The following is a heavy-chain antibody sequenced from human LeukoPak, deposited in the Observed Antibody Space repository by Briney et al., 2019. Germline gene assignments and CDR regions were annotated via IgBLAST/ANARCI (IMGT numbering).Heavy chain of an antibody. J-gene: IGHJ5*02. Sequence: GSLRLSCAASGFTFSNAWLSWVRQAPGKGLEWVGRIRSKTDGGTTDYAAPVKGRFTISRDDSKNTLYLQMNSLKTEDTAVYYCTTDGYGDPPLGPWGQGTLVTVSS. CDR2: IRSKTDGGTT. V-gene: IGHV3-15*01. CDR3: TTDGYGDPPLGP. D-gene: IGHD4-17*01. CDR1: GFTFSNAW.